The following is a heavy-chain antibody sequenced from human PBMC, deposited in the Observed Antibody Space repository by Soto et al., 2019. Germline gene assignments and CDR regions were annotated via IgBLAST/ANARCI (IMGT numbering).Heavy chain of an antibody. D-gene: IGHD3-10*01. J-gene: IGHJ6*02. CDR1: GFTFSTYS. V-gene: IGHV3-48*02. Sequence: PGGSLRLSCAASGFTFSTYSMNWVRQAPGKGLEWVSYISSSSGAIYYADSVKGRFTISRDNAKNSLYLQMNSLRDEDTAVYYCARDPRGYYGMGVWGQGTTVTVSS. CDR2: ISSSSGAI. CDR3: ARDPRGYYGMGV.